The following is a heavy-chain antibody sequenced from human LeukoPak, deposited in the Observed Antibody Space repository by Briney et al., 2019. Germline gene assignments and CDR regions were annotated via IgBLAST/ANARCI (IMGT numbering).Heavy chain of an antibody. Sequence: PSETLSLTCTVSGGSISSSSYYWGWIRQPPGKGLEWIGSIYYSGSTYYNPSLKSRVTISVDTSKNQFSLKLSSVTAADTAVYYCARNLYFDYWGQGTLVTVSS. CDR2: IYYSGST. J-gene: IGHJ4*02. CDR3: ARNLYFDY. V-gene: IGHV4-39*01. D-gene: IGHD2-15*01. CDR1: GGSISSSSYY.